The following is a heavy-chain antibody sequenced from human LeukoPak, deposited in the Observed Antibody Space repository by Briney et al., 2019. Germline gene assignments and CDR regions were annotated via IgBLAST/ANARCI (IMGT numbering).Heavy chain of an antibody. CDR2: ILGSGDST. Sequence: PGGSLRLSCVASGFTFSNYTMSWVRQAPGKGLEWVSAILGSGDSTYYADSVKGRFTISRDNSKNTVYLQMSSLRVEDTAVYYCAHPGVLIPLWGQGTLVTVSS. V-gene: IGHV3-23*01. D-gene: IGHD7-27*01. CDR3: AHPGVLIPL. CDR1: GFTFSNYT. J-gene: IGHJ4*02.